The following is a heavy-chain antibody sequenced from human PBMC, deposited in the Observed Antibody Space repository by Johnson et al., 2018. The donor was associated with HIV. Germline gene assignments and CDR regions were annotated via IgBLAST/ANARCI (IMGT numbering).Heavy chain of an antibody. CDR3: AFIEYSSLDAFDI. Sequence: QMLLVESGGGVVQPGRSLRLSCAASGFTFSSYAMHCVRQAPGKGLEWVAVISYDGSNKYYADSVKGLFTISRDNSKNTLYLQMNSLRAEDTAVYYCAFIEYSSLDAFDIWGQGTMVTVSS. CDR2: ISYDGSNK. J-gene: IGHJ3*02. V-gene: IGHV3-30*04. D-gene: IGHD6-6*01. CDR1: GFTFSSYA.